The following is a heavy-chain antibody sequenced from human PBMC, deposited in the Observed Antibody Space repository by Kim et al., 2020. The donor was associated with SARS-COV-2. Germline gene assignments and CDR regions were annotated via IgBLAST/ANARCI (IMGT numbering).Heavy chain of an antibody. CDR1: GYTFTFYS. CDR3: ARDKGFSEFDP. CDR2: INGGSGNT. Sequence: ASVKVSCKASGYTFTFYSMHWVRQATGQRLEWMGWINGGSGNTKYSQKFRGRVTITRDTSASAAYMELSSLRSEDTAVYYCARDKGFSEFDPWGQGTLVTVSS. J-gene: IGHJ5*02. V-gene: IGHV1-3*01.